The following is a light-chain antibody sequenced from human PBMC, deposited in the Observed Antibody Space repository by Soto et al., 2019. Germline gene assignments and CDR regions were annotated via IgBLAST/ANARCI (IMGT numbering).Light chain of an antibody. J-gene: IGKJ4*01. V-gene: IGKV3-20*01. CDR3: QHYGTSLT. CDR2: DVS. CDR1: ESVGSY. Sequence: EIVLTQSPGTLSLSPGDRATLSCRASESVGSYLAWYQQKPGQAPRLFIYDVSSRATGIPDRFSGSGSGTDFTLTISRLQPEDFAVYYCQHYGTSLTFGGGTKVEIK.